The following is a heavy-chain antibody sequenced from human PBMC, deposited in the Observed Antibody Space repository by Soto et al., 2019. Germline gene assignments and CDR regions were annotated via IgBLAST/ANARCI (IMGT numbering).Heavy chain of an antibody. CDR1: GFTFSSYW. V-gene: IGHV3-74*01. D-gene: IGHD3-22*01. CDR2: INSDGSST. J-gene: IGHJ6*02. Sequence: GGSLRLSCAASGFTFSSYWMHWVRQAPGKGLVWVSRINSDGSSTSYADSVKGRFTISRDNAKNTLYLHMNSLRAEDTAVYYCAKTGYYYDSSGYYNYYDYGMDVWGQGITVTVSS. CDR3: AKTGYYYDSSGYYNYYDYGMDV.